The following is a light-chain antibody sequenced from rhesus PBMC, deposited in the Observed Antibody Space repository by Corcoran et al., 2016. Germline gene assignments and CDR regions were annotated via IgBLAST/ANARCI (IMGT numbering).Light chain of an antibody. CDR3: QKYSSSPPT. V-gene: IGKV1-74*01. CDR1: ENVNNY. CDR2: KAS. Sequence: DIQMTQSPSSLSASVGDRVTITCRASENVNNYLNWYQQKPGKAPKLLIYKASTLQSGVPSRFSGSGSGTEVTLTISSLAPEDFGVYYCQKYSSSPPTFGQGTKVEIK. J-gene: IGKJ1*01.